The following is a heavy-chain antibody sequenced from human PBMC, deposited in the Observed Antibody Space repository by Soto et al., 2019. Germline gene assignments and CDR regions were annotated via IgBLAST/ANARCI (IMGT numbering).Heavy chain of an antibody. J-gene: IGHJ4*02. D-gene: IGHD6-25*01. CDR2: ISAFNGDT. CDR1: GYTFTSCG. Sequence: QVQLVQSGTEVKKPGASVNVSCKAFGYTFTSCGFSWVRQVPGQGLEWLGGISAFNGDTQYAQTMKGRLTVTTDTSTTTVHMELRSLTPADTAVYYCAREAGWQRMVPYDLGQGTLVTVS. CDR3: AREAGWQRMVPYD. V-gene: IGHV1-18*04.